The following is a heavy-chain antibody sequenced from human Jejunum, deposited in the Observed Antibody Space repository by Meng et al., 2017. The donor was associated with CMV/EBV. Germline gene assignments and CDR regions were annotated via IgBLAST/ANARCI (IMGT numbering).Heavy chain of an antibody. J-gene: IGHJ6*02. Sequence: TFSSYALHWVRQAPGRRLEWVAVISFDGSSKYYADSVRGRFTISRDNSNNTLYLQMNSLRGEDAAVYYCARVRSTSFGVIIYASDVWGQGTTVTVSS. D-gene: IGHD3-3*01. V-gene: IGHV3-30-3*01. CDR2: ISFDGSSK. CDR1: TFSSYA. CDR3: ARVRSTSFGVIIYASDV.